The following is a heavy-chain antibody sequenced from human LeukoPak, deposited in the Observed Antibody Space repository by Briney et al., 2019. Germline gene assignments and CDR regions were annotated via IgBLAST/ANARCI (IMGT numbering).Heavy chain of an antibody. CDR3: TRVGLQIVVVPAATTQTTYYYYMDV. Sequence: KPSETLSLTCAVYGGSFSVYYWSWIRQPPGKGLEWSGEINHSGSTNYSPSLKSRVTMSVDTSKNQFSLKLSSVTAADTAMYYCTRVGLQIVVVPAATTQTTYYYYMDVWDTGTTVTVSS. D-gene: IGHD2-2*01. V-gene: IGHV4-34*01. CDR1: GGSFSVYY. J-gene: IGHJ6*03. CDR2: INHSGST.